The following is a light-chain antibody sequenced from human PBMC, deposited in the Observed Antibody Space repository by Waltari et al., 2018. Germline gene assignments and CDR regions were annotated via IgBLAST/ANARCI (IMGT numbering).Light chain of an antibody. CDR2: EVS. J-gene: IGLJ3*02. Sequence: QSALTQPASVSGSPGQAITLSCPGTSSYVGGYNYVPWYQQYPGKAPKLMIYEVSNRPSGVSNRFSGSKSGNTASLTISGLQAEDEAEYYCSSYTSSTTLVFGGGTKLTVL. V-gene: IGLV2-14*01. CDR3: SSYTSSTTLV. CDR1: SSYVGGYNY.